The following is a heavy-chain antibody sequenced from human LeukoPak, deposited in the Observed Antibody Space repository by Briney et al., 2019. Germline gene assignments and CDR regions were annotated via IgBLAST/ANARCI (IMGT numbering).Heavy chain of an antibody. CDR2: IKQDGSEK. J-gene: IGHJ4*02. CDR1: GFTFSNYW. CDR3: VRDHLLGMPNS. Sequence: PGGSLRLSCAASGFTFSNYWMSWVPQAPQKGLEWVANIKQDGSEKYYVDSVKGRFTISRDNAKNSLYLQMNSLRAEDTAVYCCVRDHLLGMPNSWGQGTLVTVSS. D-gene: IGHD3-16*01. V-gene: IGHV3-7*01.